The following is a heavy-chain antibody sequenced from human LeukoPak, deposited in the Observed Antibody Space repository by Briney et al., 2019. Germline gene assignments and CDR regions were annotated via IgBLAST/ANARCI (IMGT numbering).Heavy chain of an antibody. CDR2: INPNSGGT. CDR1: GYTFTDYY. Sequence: ASVKVSCKASGYTFTDYYIHWVRQAPGQGLEWMGWINPNSGGTNYAQKFQGRVTMTRDTSISTAYMELSRLRSDDTAVYYCARDGSSWSRLYYFDYWGQGTLVTVSS. J-gene: IGHJ4*02. CDR3: ARDGSSWSRLYYFDY. D-gene: IGHD6-13*01. V-gene: IGHV1-2*02.